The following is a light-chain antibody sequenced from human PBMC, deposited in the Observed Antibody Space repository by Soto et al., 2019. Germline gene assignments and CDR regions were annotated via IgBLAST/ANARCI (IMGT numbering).Light chain of an antibody. V-gene: IGKV3-15*01. J-gene: IGKJ5*01. Sequence: EVVMTQSPATLSLSPGARAPLSCRARQSVSNNLAWYQQRPGQAPRLLVYTASTRATGIPARFSGSGSGTQFSLTISSLQSEDFAVYYCQQRSKWPPEVTFGQGTRLEIK. CDR1: QSVSNN. CDR2: TAS. CDR3: QQRSKWPPEVT.